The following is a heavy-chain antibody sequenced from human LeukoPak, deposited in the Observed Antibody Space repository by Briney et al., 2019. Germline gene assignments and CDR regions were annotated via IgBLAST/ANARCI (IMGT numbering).Heavy chain of an antibody. J-gene: IGHJ6*02. D-gene: IGHD6-13*01. Sequence: ASVKVSCKASGGTFSSYAISWVRQAPGQGLECMGGIIPIFGTANYAQKFQGRVTITADESTSTAYMELSSLRSEDTAVYYCARIGQQLALRYYGMDVWGQGTTVTVSS. V-gene: IGHV1-69*13. CDR3: ARIGQQLALRYYGMDV. CDR2: IIPIFGTA. CDR1: GGTFSSYA.